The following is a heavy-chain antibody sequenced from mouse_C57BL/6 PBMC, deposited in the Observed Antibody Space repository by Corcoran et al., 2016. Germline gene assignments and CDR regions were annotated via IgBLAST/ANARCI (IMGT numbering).Heavy chain of an antibody. V-gene: IGHV1-19*01. Sequence: EVQLPQSGPVLLKPGASVKMSCKASGYTFTDYYMNWVKQSHGKSLEWIGVINPYNGGTSYNQKFKGKATLTVDKSSSTAYMELNGLTSEDSAVYYCARGYYGSSSCWFAYWGQGTLVTVSA. D-gene: IGHD1-1*01. CDR3: ARGYYGSSSCWFAY. CDR2: INPYNGGT. J-gene: IGHJ3*01. CDR1: GYTFTDYY.